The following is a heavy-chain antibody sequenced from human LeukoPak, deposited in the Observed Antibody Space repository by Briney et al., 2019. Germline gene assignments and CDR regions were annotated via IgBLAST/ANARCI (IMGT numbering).Heavy chain of an antibody. CDR2: IYYTGST. CDR1: GGSISSYY. V-gene: IGHV4-59*01. CDR3: ARGHYYYGSGTSYID. Sequence: PSETLSLTCTVSGGSISSYYWTWIRQPPGKGLEWIGYIYYTGSTSYNPSLKSRVTISLDMLKNQFSLKLSSVTAADTAVYYCARGHYYYGSGTSYIDWGQGTLVTVSS. J-gene: IGHJ4*02. D-gene: IGHD3-10*01.